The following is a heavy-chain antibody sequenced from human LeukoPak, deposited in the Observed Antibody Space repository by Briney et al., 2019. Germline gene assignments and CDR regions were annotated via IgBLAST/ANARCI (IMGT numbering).Heavy chain of an antibody. J-gene: IGHJ5*02. CDR1: GLTVSSKY. CDR3: ARDEDYGDYVGNWFDP. V-gene: IGHV3-53*01. CDR2: IYNNGNT. D-gene: IGHD4-17*01. Sequence: PGGSLRLSCAASGLTVSSKYMSWVRQAPGKGLEWVSVIYNNGNTHYADSVKGRFTISRDNAKNSLYLQMNSLRAEDTAVYYCARDEDYGDYVGNWFDPWGQGTLVTVSS.